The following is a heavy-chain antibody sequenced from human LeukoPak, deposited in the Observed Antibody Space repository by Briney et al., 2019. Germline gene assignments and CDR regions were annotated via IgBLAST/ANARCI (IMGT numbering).Heavy chain of an antibody. CDR3: AKMPVSYSSGWSNFDY. V-gene: IGHV3-23*01. CDR2: ISESGSGT. CDR1: GLTFSRYA. J-gene: IGHJ4*02. D-gene: IGHD6-19*01. Sequence: GGSLRLSCAVSGLTFSRYAMSWVRQAPGKGLEWVSAISESGSGTYYADSVKGRFTISRDNSKDTLSLQMNSLRAEDTAVYYCAKMPVSYSSGWSNFDYWGQGTLVTVSS.